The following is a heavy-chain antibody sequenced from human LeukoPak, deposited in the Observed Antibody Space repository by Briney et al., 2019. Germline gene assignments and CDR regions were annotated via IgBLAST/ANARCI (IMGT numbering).Heavy chain of an antibody. CDR2: ISGSGGST. D-gene: IGHD2-15*01. Sequence: GGSLRLSCAGSGFTFSSYAMSWVRQAPGKGLEWVSAISGSGGSTYYADSVKGRFTISRDNSKNTLYLQMNSLRAEDTAVYYCARGGCTGGTCYYYHYGMDVWGQGTTVTVSS. CDR3: ARGGCTGGTCYYYHYGMDV. CDR1: GFTFSSYA. V-gene: IGHV3-23*01. J-gene: IGHJ6*02.